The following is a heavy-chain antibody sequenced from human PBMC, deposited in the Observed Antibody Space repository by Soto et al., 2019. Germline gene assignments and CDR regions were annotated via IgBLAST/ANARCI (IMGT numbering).Heavy chain of an antibody. Sequence: SETLSLTCTVSAGSISSYYWSWIRQPPGKGLEWIGYIYYSVSTNYNPSLKSRVTISVDTSKNQFSLKLSSVTAADTAVYYCARVSYSYRIAFDIWGQGTMVTVS. CDR1: AGSISSYY. V-gene: IGHV4-59*01. CDR3: ARVSYSYRIAFDI. J-gene: IGHJ3*02. CDR2: IYYSVST. D-gene: IGHD5-18*01.